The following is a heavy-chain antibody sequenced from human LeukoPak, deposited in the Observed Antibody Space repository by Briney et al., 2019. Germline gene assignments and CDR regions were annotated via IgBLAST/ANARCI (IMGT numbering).Heavy chain of an antibody. CDR2: IYPGDSDT. J-gene: IGHJ4*02. Sequence: GESLKISCKGSGYSFTSCWIGWVRQMPGKGLEWMGIIYPGDSDTRYSPSFQGQVTISADKSFSTAYLQRSSLKASDTAMYYCAIWGRRTAGTYDYWGQGTLVTVSS. D-gene: IGHD6-13*01. V-gene: IGHV5-51*01. CDR3: AIWGRRTAGTYDY. CDR1: GYSFTSCW.